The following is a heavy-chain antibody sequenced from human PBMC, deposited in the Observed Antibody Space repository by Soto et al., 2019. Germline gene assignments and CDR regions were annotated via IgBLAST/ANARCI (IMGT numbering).Heavy chain of an antibody. J-gene: IGHJ4*02. Sequence: QVQLVQSGAEVKKPGASVKVSCKASGYTFTSYAMHWVRQAPGQRLEWMGWINAGNGNTKYSQKFQGRVTITRDTSASTAYMELSSLRSEDTAVYYCARDFGDGYNFGYWGQGTLVTVSS. CDR1: GYTFTSYA. CDR2: INAGNGNT. V-gene: IGHV1-3*01. D-gene: IGHD5-12*01. CDR3: ARDFGDGYNFGY.